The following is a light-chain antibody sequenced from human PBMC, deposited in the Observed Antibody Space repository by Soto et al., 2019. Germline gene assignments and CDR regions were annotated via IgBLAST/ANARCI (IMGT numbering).Light chain of an antibody. Sequence: EIVLTQSPGTLSLSPGVGDTLSCRASQSVSSNSLAWYQQKPGQAPRLLIYGASTRATGIPDRFSGSGSGTDFTLTINRLEPEDFAVYYCQQYGSSPLTFGGGTKVEIK. CDR2: GAS. CDR1: QSVSSNS. V-gene: IGKV3-20*01. J-gene: IGKJ4*01. CDR3: QQYGSSPLT.